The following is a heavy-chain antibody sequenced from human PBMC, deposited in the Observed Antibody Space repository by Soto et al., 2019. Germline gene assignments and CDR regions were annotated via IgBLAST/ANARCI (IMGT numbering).Heavy chain of an antibody. D-gene: IGHD3-10*01. Sequence: GGSLRLSCAASRFTFSSYWMSWVRQAPGKGLEWVANIKQDGSEIYYVDSVKGRFTISRDNSKNSLYLQMNSLRAEDTSVYYCAREVRSITMVRGFTRNYFDYWGQGTLVTVSS. CDR2: IKQDGSEI. CDR1: RFTFSSYW. CDR3: AREVRSITMVRGFTRNYFDY. V-gene: IGHV3-7*01. J-gene: IGHJ4*02.